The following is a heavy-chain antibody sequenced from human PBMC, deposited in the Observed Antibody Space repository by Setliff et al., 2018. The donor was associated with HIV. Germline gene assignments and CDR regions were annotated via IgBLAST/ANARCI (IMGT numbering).Heavy chain of an antibody. CDR2: SYYSGST. D-gene: IGHD5-12*01. CDR3: ARYTVGSMVDY. J-gene: IGHJ4*02. CDR1: GDAISNSRTYY. Sequence: SETLSLTCQVSGDAISNSRTYYWAWIRQPPGKGLEWIGSSYYSGSTYYNPSLKSRVTISLDSPTNQFSVTLSSVTAADTAMYYCARYTVGSMVDYWGPGTLVTVSS. V-gene: IGHV4-39*01.